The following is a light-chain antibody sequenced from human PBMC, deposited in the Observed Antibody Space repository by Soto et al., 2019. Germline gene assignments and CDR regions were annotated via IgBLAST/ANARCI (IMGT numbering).Light chain of an antibody. Sequence: QSALTQPASVSGSPGQSVSIACTGTSSDIGTYKYVSWYQQHPGKAPKLMIYEVSNRPSGVSDRFSGSKSGNTASLTISGLQPEDEADYYCISYTSGTTLYVFGTGTRSPS. CDR3: ISYTSGTTLYV. V-gene: IGLV2-14*01. J-gene: IGLJ1*01. CDR2: EVS. CDR1: SSDIGTYKY.